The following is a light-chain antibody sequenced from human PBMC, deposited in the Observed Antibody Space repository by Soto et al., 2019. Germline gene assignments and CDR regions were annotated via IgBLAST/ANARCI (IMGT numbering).Light chain of an antibody. CDR2: GAS. J-gene: IGKJ2*01. CDR1: QTVASN. Sequence: EIVMTQSPASLSVSPGDGATLSCRASQTVASNLAWYQQKPGQGPRLLIHGASTRAAGVPARFIGSGSGTDFTLTISSLQSEDFAIYYCQQYHNWPPKYTFGQGTKLQIK. V-gene: IGKV3-15*01. CDR3: QQYHNWPPKYT.